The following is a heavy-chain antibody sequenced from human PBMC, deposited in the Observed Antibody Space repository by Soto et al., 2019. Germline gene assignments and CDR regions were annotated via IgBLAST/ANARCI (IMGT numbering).Heavy chain of an antibody. CDR3: ARVSLAGTTVDY. D-gene: IGHD1-1*01. J-gene: IGHJ4*02. V-gene: IGHV4-31*03. CDR2: IYYSGTT. CDR1: GASIRSDGYH. Sequence: QVRLQESGPGLVKPSQTLSLTCTVSGASIRSDGYHWSWIRQHPGKGLEWIGYIYYSGTTYYNPSLKSRVTISVETSKNQFSLKLSSVTAADTAMFYCARVSLAGTTVDYWGQGTLVTVSS.